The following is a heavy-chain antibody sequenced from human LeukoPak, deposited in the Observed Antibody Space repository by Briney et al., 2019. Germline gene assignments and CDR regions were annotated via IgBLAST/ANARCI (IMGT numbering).Heavy chain of an antibody. J-gene: IGHJ3*02. V-gene: IGHV3-21*01. CDR1: GFTFSSYS. D-gene: IGHD4-23*01. CDR2: ISSSSSYI. Sequence: GGSLRLSCAASGFTFSSYSMNWVRQAPGKGLEWVSSISSSSSYIYYADSVKGRFTISRDNAKNSLYLQMNSLRAEDTAVYYCASDYYGGKKDAFDIWGQGTMVTVSS. CDR3: ASDYYGGKKDAFDI.